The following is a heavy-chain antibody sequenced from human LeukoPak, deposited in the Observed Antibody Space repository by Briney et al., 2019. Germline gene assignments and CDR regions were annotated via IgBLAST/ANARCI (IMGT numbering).Heavy chain of an antibody. Sequence: SETLSLTCTVSGGSISSGDYYWSWIRQPPGKGLEWIGYIYYSGSTYYNPSLKSRVTISVDTSKNQFSLKLSSVTAADTAVYYCARGEPDGASWYSSSFYYGMDVWGQGTTVTVSS. CDR1: GGSISSGDYY. CDR2: IYYSGST. D-gene: IGHD2-15*01. J-gene: IGHJ6*02. V-gene: IGHV4-30-4*08. CDR3: ARGEPDGASWYSSSFYYGMDV.